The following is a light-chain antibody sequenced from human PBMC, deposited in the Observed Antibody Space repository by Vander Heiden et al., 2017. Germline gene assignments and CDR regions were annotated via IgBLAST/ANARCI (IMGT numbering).Light chain of an antibody. V-gene: IGLV1-44*01. CDR2: GRD. CDR1: VSNIVLNS. J-gene: IGLJ2*01. CDR3: AAWDDTLNGVR. Sequence: QSLLTQPPSAPGTTGQRFIISCSGGVSNIVLNSVNWYQQPPRTAPRLLIYGRDQRLSGVPDRFSASKSGTSASLAISGLQSEDEAEYYCAAWDDTLNGVRFGGGTKLTVL.